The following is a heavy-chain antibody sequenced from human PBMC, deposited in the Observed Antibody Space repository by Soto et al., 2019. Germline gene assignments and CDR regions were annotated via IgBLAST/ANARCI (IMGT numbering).Heavy chain of an antibody. Sequence: QVQLVQSGAAVKKPGSSLKVSCKASGGIFSTYAISCLRQAPGRGLEWIRGIIPIFGTPNHAQRFQGRVTITTDEATSTPYMELKRITSEDTDVYYCARERDDYGSGNDYNRTDFCGQGALGTVSS. CDR2: IIPIFGTP. D-gene: IGHD3-10*01. CDR3: ARERDDYGSGNDYNRTDF. J-gene: IGHJ4*02. V-gene: IGHV1-69*01. CDR1: GGIFSTYA.